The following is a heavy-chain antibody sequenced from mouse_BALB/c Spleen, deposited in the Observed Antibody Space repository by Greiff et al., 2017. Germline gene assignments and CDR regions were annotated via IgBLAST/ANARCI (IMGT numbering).Heavy chain of an antibody. CDR1: GYTFTSYY. J-gene: IGHJ3*01. V-gene: IGHV1S56*01. D-gene: IGHD2-4*01. Sequence: QVQLQQSGPELVKPGASVKMSCKASGYTFTSYYIHWVKQRPGQGLEWIGWIYPGDGSTKYNEKFKGKTTLTADKSSSAAYMLLSSLTSEDSAIYFCARTNYYDYDGVFAYWGQGTLVTVSA. CDR2: IYPGDGST. CDR3: ARTNYYDYDGVFAY.